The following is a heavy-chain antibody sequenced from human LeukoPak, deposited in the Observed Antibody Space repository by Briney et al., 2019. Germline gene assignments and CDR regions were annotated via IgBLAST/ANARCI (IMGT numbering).Heavy chain of an antibody. D-gene: IGHD3-16*01. CDR2: INPNSGGT. V-gene: IGHV1-2*02. CDR3: ARGRQLHLGELFPFAEFFQP. Sequence: ASVKVSCKTSGYTFTGQYLHWVRQAPGQGLEWMGWINPNSGGTKSAQKFQGRVIMTRDTSISTAYIELRSLSSDDTAAYYCARGRQLHLGELFPFAEFFQPWGQGTLVTVFS. CDR1: GYTFTGQY. J-gene: IGHJ1*01.